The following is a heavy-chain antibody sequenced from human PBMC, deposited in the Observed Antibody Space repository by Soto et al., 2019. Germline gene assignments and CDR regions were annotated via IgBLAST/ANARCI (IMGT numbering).Heavy chain of an antibody. J-gene: IGHJ4*02. CDR1: GYTLTELS. CDR3: ATPNFVAAAGTIFDY. CDR2: FDPEDGET. D-gene: IGHD6-13*01. V-gene: IGHV1-24*01. Sequence: ASVKVSCKVSGYTLTELSMHWVRQAPGKGLEWMGGFDPEDGETIYAQKFQGRVTMTEDTSTDTAYMELSSLRSEDTAVYYCATPNFVAAAGTIFDYWGQGTLVTVSS.